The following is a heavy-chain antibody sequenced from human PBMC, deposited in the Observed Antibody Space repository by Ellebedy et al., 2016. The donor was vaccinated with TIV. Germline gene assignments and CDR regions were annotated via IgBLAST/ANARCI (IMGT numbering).Heavy chain of an antibody. D-gene: IGHD5-18*01. CDR2: INGEASVT. CDR1: GFSFSWSW. J-gene: IGHJ4*02. V-gene: IGHV3-74*01. Sequence: PGGSLRLSCEASGFSFSWSWMHWVRQAPGKGLLWVSRINGEASVTDHADSVKGRFTISRDNARNTLYLQMNNLRAEDTAVYYCASPRGNSYGLGHWGQGTLVTVSS. CDR3: ASPRGNSYGLGH.